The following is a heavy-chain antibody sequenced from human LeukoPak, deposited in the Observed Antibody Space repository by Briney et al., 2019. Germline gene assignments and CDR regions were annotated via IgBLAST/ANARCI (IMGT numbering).Heavy chain of an antibody. Sequence: GASVKVSCKASGYTFTGHYMHWVRQAPGQGLEWMGWINPNNGGTNYAQKIKGRVTMTRDTSTSTAYMELRSLRSDDTAVYYCARDPRPREDAFDIWGQGTMVTVSS. D-gene: IGHD5-24*01. CDR2: INPNNGGT. CDR1: GYTFTGHY. CDR3: ARDPRPREDAFDI. V-gene: IGHV1-2*02. J-gene: IGHJ3*02.